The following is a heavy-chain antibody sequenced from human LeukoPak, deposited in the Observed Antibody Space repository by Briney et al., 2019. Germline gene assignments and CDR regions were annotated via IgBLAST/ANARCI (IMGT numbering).Heavy chain of an antibody. J-gene: IGHJ4*02. CDR3: AKDDHGGSGWRDYFDY. V-gene: IGHV3-23*01. CDR2: ISGSTGST. CDR1: GVAFSSYA. D-gene: IGHD6-19*01. Sequence: GGSLRLSCAASGVAFSSYAMSWVRQAPGKGLEWVSAISGSTGSTYYADSVKGRFTISRDNSKSTLYLQMNSPRAEDTAVYYCAKDDHGGSGWRDYFDYWGQGSLVTVSS.